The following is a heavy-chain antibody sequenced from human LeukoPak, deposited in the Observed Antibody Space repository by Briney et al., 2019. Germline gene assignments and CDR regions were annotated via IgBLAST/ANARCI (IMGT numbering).Heavy chain of an antibody. J-gene: IGHJ5*02. Sequence: PGGSLRLSCAASGFTFSDYYMSWIRQAPGKGLEWVSYISSSGSTIYYADSVKGRFTISRDNAKNSLYLQMNSLRAEDTAVYYCARGVYVGVVAATPPPGGFDPGGQGTLVTVSS. CDR1: GFTFSDYY. V-gene: IGHV3-11*01. CDR3: ARGVYVGVVAATPPPGGFDP. CDR2: ISSSGSTI. D-gene: IGHD2-15*01.